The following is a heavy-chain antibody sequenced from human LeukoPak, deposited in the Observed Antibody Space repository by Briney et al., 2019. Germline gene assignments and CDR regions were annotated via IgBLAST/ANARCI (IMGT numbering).Heavy chain of an antibody. CDR1: GGSFSGYY. V-gene: IGHV4-34*01. D-gene: IGHD5-12*01. CDR2: INHSGST. Sequence: SETLSLTCAVYGGSFSGYYWSWIRQPPGKGLEWIGEINHSGSTNYNPSLKSRVTISVDTSKNQFSLKLSSVTAADTAVYYCASSWMSYYYYMDVWGKGTTVTVSS. CDR3: ASSWMSYYYYMDV. J-gene: IGHJ6*03.